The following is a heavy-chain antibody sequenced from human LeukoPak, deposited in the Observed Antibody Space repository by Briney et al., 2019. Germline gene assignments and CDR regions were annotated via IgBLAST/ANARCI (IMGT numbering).Heavy chain of an antibody. D-gene: IGHD2-21*01. CDR2: ISYDGSNK. CDR1: GFAFSSYA. V-gene: IGHV3-30-3*01. Sequence: GGSLRLSCAASGFAFSSYAMHWVRKAPGKGLEGVAVISYDGSNKYYADSVKGRFTISRDNSKNTLYLQMNSLRAEDTAVYYCARGSQSKHLDYWGQGTLVTVSS. J-gene: IGHJ4*02. CDR3: ARGSQSKHLDY.